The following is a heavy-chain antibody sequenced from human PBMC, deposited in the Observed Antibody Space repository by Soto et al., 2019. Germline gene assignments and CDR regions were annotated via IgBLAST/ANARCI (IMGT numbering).Heavy chain of an antibody. J-gene: IGHJ5*02. CDR1: GFTFSSYA. Sequence: GGSLRLSCAASGFTFSSYAMSWVRQAPGKGLEWVSAISGSGGSTYYADSVKGRFTISRDNSKNTLYLQMNSLRAEDTAVYYCAKDGEPYYDILTGPRIGENWFDPWGQGTLVTVSS. D-gene: IGHD3-9*01. CDR3: AKDGEPYYDILTGPRIGENWFDP. V-gene: IGHV3-23*01. CDR2: ISGSGGST.